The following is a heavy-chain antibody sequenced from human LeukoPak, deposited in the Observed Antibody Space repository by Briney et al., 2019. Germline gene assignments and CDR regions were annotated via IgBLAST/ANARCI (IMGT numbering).Heavy chain of an antibody. Sequence: PGGSLRLSCAASGFTFSSYGMHWVRQAPGKGLEWVAVIWYDGSNKYYADSVKGRFTISRDNSKNTLYLQMDSLRDEDTAVYYCARDRDYAFDYWGQGTLVTVSS. CDR2: IWYDGSNK. CDR1: GFTFSSYG. CDR3: ARDRDYAFDY. V-gene: IGHV3-33*01. D-gene: IGHD4-17*01. J-gene: IGHJ4*02.